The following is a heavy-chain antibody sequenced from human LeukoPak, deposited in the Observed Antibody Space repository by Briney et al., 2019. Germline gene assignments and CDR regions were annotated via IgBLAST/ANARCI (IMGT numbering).Heavy chain of an antibody. J-gene: IGHJ4*02. V-gene: IGHV3-21*01. Sequence: GSLRLSCAASGFTLSSYSMNWVRQAPGKGLEWVSSISSSSSYIYYADSVKGRFTISRDNAKNSLYLQMNSLRAEDTAVYYCARSRDGSSGWYAYFDYWGQGTLVTVSS. D-gene: IGHD6-19*01. CDR1: GFTLSSYS. CDR2: ISSSSSYI. CDR3: ARSRDGSSGWYAYFDY.